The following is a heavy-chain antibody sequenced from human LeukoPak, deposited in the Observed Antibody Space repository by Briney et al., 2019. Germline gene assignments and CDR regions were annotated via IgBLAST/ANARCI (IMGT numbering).Heavy chain of an antibody. Sequence: GGSLRLSCAASGFTFSSYAMSCVRQAPGKGLECVSAISGSGGSTYYADSVRGRFTISRDNSKNTLHLQMNSLRAEDTAVYYCAKDGGGLELTQLRYMDVWGKGTTVTVSS. CDR3: AKDGGGLELTQLRYMDV. CDR2: ISGSGGST. J-gene: IGHJ6*03. D-gene: IGHD1-7*01. CDR1: GFTFSSYA. V-gene: IGHV3-23*01.